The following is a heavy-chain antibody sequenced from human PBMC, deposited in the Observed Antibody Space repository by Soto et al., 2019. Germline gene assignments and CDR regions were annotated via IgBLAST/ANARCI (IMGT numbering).Heavy chain of an antibody. J-gene: IGHJ3*02. Sequence: GGSLRLSCAASGFTFSSYAMSWVRQAPGKGLEWVSAISGSGGSTYYADSVKGRFTISRDNSKNTLYLQMNSLRAEDTAVYYCAKIDREQYTTLRFLEWLLSAFDIWGQGTMVTVSS. D-gene: IGHD3-3*01. CDR3: AKIDREQYTTLRFLEWLLSAFDI. V-gene: IGHV3-23*01. CDR2: ISGSGGST. CDR1: GFTFSSYA.